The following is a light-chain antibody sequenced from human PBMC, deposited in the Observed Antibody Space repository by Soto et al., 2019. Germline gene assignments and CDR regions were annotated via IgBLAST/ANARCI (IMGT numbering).Light chain of an antibody. J-gene: IGKJ1*01. CDR1: QTVSANS. Sequence: EIVLTQSPGTLSLSPGETATLSCRASQTVSANSLAWYQRKPGQAPRLLIYSASSRATGIPDRFSGSGSGTDFTLTISRLEPEDFAVYFCQQYGSSPTCGQGSKVEIK. CDR3: QQYGSSPT. V-gene: IGKV3-20*01. CDR2: SAS.